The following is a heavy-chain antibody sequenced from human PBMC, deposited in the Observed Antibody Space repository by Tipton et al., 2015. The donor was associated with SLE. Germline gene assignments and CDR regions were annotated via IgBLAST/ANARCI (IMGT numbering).Heavy chain of an antibody. CDR2: INQSGDI. CDR3: ARHYGSITILEWSNWFDP. Sequence: TLSLTCAVYGGPLTDYYWGWVRQSPGKGLEWIAEINQSGDINHNPSLKSRVTISVDTSKNQFSLKLSSVTAADTAVYYCARHYGSITILEWSNWFDPWGQGTLVTVSS. CDR1: GGPLTDYY. D-gene: IGHD3-3*01. J-gene: IGHJ5*02. V-gene: IGHV4-34*01.